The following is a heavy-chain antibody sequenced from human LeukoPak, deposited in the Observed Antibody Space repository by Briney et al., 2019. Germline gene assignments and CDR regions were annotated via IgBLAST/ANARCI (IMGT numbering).Heavy chain of an antibody. Sequence: SPSETLSLTCAVYGGSFSGYYWSWIRQPPGKGLEWIGEINHSGSTNYNPSLKSRVTISVDTSKNQFSLKLSSVTAADTAVYYCARSLPGSSDYWGQGTLVTVSS. CDR3: ARSLPGSSDY. J-gene: IGHJ4*02. V-gene: IGHV4-34*01. CDR1: GGSFSGYY. CDR2: INHSGST.